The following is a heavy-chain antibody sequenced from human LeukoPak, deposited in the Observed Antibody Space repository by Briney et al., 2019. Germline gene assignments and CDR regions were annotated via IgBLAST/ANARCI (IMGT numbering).Heavy chain of an antibody. CDR2: IYYSGST. J-gene: IGHJ6*02. D-gene: IGHD1-14*01. Sequence: SETLSLTCTVSGGSISSYYCSWIRQPPGKGLEWIGYIYYSGSTNYNPSLKNRVTMSVDTSENQFSLKLSSVTAADTAVYYCARGTGALYYGMDVWGQGTTVTVSS. V-gene: IGHV4-59*01. CDR3: ARGTGALYYGMDV. CDR1: GGSISSYY.